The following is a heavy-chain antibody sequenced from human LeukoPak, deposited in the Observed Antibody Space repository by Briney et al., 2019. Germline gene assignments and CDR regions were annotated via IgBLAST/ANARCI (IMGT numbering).Heavy chain of an antibody. CDR1: AGTFSSYA. CDR2: IIPIFGTA. CDR3: ASPNYRNYYYMDV. Sequence: SVKVSCKASAGTFSSYAISWVRQAPGQGLEWMGGIIPIFGTANYAQKFQGRVTITADESTSTAYMELSSLRSEDTAVYYCASPNYRNYYYMDVWGKGTTVTVSS. J-gene: IGHJ6*03. V-gene: IGHV1-69*13. D-gene: IGHD4/OR15-4a*01.